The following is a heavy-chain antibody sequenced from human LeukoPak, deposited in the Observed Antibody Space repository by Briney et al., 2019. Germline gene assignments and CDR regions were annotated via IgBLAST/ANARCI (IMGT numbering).Heavy chain of an antibody. CDR3: AREGSSGCFY. CDR2: INHNGNVN. V-gene: IGHV3-7*03. D-gene: IGHD6-19*01. Sequence: GGSLRLSCAASGFTFSRYWMNWARQAPGKGLEWVASINHNGNVNYYVDSVKGRFTISGDNAKNSLYLQMNSLRAEDTAVYYCAREGSSGCFYWGQGTLVTVSS. J-gene: IGHJ4*02. CDR1: GFTFSRYW.